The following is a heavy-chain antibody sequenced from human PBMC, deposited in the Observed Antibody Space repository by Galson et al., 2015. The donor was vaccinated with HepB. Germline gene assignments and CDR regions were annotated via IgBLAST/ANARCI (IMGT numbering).Heavy chain of an antibody. J-gene: IGHJ4*02. D-gene: IGHD3/OR15-3a*01. Sequence: SVKVSCKASGYTFPVYNMHWVRQAPGQGLEWMGWINPNTGGTNYAQKFQGRVTMIRDTSISTAYMELSSLISDDTAIYFCARFFDMYYFDYWGQGTLVIVSS. CDR2: INPNTGGT. V-gene: IGHV1-2*02. CDR1: GYTFPVYN. CDR3: ARFFDMYYFDY.